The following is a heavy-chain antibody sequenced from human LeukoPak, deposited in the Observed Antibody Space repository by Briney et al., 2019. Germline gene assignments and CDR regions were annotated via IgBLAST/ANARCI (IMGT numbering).Heavy chain of an antibody. D-gene: IGHD1-26*01. J-gene: IGHJ4*02. CDR3: ARDQGGSYSY. CDR1: GFTFSSYE. Sequence: GGSLRLSCAASGFTFSSYEMNWVRQAPGKGLEWVASIREDGSEKTSVDSVKGRFTISRDNAKNSLYLQMNSLRVEDTAVYYCARDQGGSYSYWGQGTLVTVSS. CDR2: IREDGSEK. V-gene: IGHV3-7*01.